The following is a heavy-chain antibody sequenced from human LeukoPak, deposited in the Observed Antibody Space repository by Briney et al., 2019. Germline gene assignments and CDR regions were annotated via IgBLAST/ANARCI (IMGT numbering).Heavy chain of an antibody. V-gene: IGHV4-39*06. J-gene: IGHJ3*02. CDR3: ARAILRSNKWADDAFDM. CDR1: GDSFGSSSYS. Sequence: PSETLSLTCSVSGDSFGSSSYSWGWVRQPPGKGPEWLGTIYFRGRPNYNPSLESRITISADTSKNQFPLRVRSVTAADTAAYFCARAILRSNKWADDAFDMWGLGTMVTVSS. CDR2: IYFRGRP. D-gene: IGHD2/OR15-2a*01.